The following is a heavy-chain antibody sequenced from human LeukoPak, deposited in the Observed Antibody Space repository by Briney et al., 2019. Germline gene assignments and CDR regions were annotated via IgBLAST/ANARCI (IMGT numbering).Heavy chain of an antibody. CDR1: GFTFSSYG. J-gene: IGHJ6*03. V-gene: IGHV3-30*02. CDR3: AKDGSYYDILAGYPYYYYYYMDV. Sequence: GESLKISCAASGFTFSSYGMHWVRQAPGKGLEWVAFIRYDGSNKYYADSVKGRFTISRDNSKNTLYLQMNSLRAEDTAVYYCAKDGSYYDILAGYPYYYYYYMDVWGKGTTVTISS. CDR2: IRYDGSNK. D-gene: IGHD3-9*01.